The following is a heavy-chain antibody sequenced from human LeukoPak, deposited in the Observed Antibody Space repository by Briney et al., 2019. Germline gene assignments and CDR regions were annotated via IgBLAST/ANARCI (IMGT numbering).Heavy chain of an antibody. D-gene: IGHD6-13*01. V-gene: IGHV3-48*03. CDR2: ISSSGSTI. CDR1: GFTFSSYE. J-gene: IGHJ4*02. Sequence: GGSLRLSCTASGFTFSSYEMNWVRQAPGKGLEWVSYISSSGSTIYYADSVKGRFTISRDNSKNTLYLQMNSLRAEDTAVYYCARDRQLDYWGQGTLVTVSS. CDR3: ARDRQLDY.